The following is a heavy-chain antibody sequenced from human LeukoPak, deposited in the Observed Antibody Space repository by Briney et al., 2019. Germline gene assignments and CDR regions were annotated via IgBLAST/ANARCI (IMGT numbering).Heavy chain of an antibody. CDR2: INHSGST. CDR3: AREAAAAGRGDY. CDR1: GGSFSGYY. V-gene: IGHV4-34*01. D-gene: IGHD6-13*01. J-gene: IGHJ4*02. Sequence: SETLSLTCAVYGGSFSGYYWSWIRQPPGKGLEWIGEINHSGSTNCNPSLKSRVTISVDTSKNQFSLKLSSVTAADTAVYYCAREAAAAGRGDYWGQGTLVTVSS.